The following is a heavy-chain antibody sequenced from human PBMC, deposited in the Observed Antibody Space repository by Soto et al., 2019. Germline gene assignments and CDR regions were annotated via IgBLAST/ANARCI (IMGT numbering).Heavy chain of an antibody. CDR2: IYHSGST. V-gene: IGHV4-38-2*02. Sequence: LSLTCSVSGYSISSGYYWGWIRQPPGKGLEWIGSIYHSGSTYYNPSLKSRVNISVDTSKTQFSLKLSSVTAADTAVYYCARVGTMIVLVINASDIWGQGTMVIVSS. CDR1: GYSISSGYY. J-gene: IGHJ3*02. CDR3: ARVGTMIVLVINASDI. D-gene: IGHD3-22*01.